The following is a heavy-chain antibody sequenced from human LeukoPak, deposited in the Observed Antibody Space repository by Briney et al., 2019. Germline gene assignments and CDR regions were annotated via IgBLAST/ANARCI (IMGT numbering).Heavy chain of an antibody. CDR2: ISGGGGST. J-gene: IGHJ3*02. D-gene: IGHD3-22*01. Sequence: GGSLRLSCAASGFTFSSYAMSWVRQAPGKGLEWVSAISGGGGSTYYADSVKGQFTISRDNSKNTLYLQMNSLRAEDTAVYYCAKFPTTDSSGYYYVSGAFDIWGQGTMVTVSS. V-gene: IGHV3-23*01. CDR3: AKFPTTDSSGYYYVSGAFDI. CDR1: GFTFSSYA.